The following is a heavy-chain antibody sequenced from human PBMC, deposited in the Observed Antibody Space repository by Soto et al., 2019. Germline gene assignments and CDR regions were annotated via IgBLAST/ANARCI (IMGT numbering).Heavy chain of an antibody. CDR1: GFTFSSYA. V-gene: IGHV3-30-3*01. CDR2: ISYDGSNK. CDR3: ARPDLSGWLHRYYYYFYGMDV. Sequence: GGSLRLSCAASGFTFSSYAMHWVRQAPGKGLEWVAVISYDGSNKYYGDSVKGRFTISRDNSKNTLYLQMNSLRAEDTAVYYCARPDLSGWLHRYYYYFYGMDVWGQVTTVTVSS. J-gene: IGHJ6*02. D-gene: IGHD6-19*01.